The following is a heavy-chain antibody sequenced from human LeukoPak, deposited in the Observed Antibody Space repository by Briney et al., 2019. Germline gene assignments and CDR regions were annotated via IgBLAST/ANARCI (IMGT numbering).Heavy chain of an antibody. CDR2: ISYSEST. CDR1: GVSISSYY. V-gene: IGHV4-59*08. D-gene: IGHD3-9*01. Sequence: SETLSLTCTVSGVSISSYYWSWIRQPPGKGLEWIGYISYSESTNYNPSLKSRITISIDTSKNQFSLKLRSVTAADTAIYYCARQGYDILTGYIDAFDIWGQGTMVTVSS. CDR3: ARQGYDILTGYIDAFDI. J-gene: IGHJ3*02.